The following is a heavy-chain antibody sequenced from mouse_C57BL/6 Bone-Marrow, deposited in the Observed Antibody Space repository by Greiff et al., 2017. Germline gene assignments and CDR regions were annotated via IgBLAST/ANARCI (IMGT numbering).Heavy chain of an antibody. CDR2: ILPGSGST. CDR3: AARDYGSSRFAY. J-gene: IGHJ3*01. V-gene: IGHV1-9*01. CDR1: GYTFTGYW. D-gene: IGHD1-1*01. Sequence: QVQLQQSGAELMKPGASVKLSCKATGYTFTGYWIEWVKQRPGHGLEWIGEILPGSGSTNYNGKFKGKATFTADTSSNTAYMQLSSLTTGDSAIYYCAARDYGSSRFAYGGKGTLVTVSA.